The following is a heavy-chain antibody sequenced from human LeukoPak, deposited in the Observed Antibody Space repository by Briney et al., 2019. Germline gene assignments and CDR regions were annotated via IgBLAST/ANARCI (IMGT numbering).Heavy chain of an antibody. CDR1: GGSIRSYY. J-gene: IGHJ4*02. V-gene: IGHV4-59*01. Sequence: SETLSLTCAVSGGSIRSYYWSWVRQTPGKGLEWIGYIYYGGTTNYNPSLQSRVTMSVDTSKNSFSLVLKSVTAADTAVYYCARVAGGYSYGYAADYWGQGTLVTVSS. CDR3: ARVAGGYSYGYAADY. D-gene: IGHD5-18*01. CDR2: IYYGGTT.